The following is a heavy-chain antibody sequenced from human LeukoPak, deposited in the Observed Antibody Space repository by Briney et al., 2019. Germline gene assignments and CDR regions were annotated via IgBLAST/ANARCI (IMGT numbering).Heavy chain of an antibody. V-gene: IGHV3-30-3*01. J-gene: IGHJ4*02. CDR1: GFTFSNSA. CDR3: ARGSGHYDSSGYSSNLDY. Sequence: GKSLRLSCAASGFTFSNSAMHWVRQAPGKGLEWVAVISYDGSNKYYADSVKGRFTISRDSSKNTLSLQMNSLRAEDTAVYYCARGSGHYDSSGYSSNLDYWGQGTLVTVSS. D-gene: IGHD3-22*01. CDR2: ISYDGSNK.